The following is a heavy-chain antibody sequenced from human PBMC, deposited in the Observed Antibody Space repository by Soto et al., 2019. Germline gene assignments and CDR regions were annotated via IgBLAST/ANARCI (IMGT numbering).Heavy chain of an antibody. CDR2: IRGGGDGT. D-gene: IGHD3-16*01. J-gene: IGHJ3*01. V-gene: IGHV3-23*01. CDR1: GFTFSTYA. CDR3: AKQYGGIYWGLDGFVV. Sequence: PGGSLRLSCAASGFTFSTYAMSWVRQAPGKGLQWVSVIRGGGDGTSYGDSVKGRFTISRDNSRNTLYLQMSALRAEDTAVYYCAKQYGGIYWGLDGFVVWGNGKMVTFPS.